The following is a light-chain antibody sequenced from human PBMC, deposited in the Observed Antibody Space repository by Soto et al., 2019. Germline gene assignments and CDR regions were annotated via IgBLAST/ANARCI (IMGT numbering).Light chain of an antibody. CDR3: QQYYSTPSWT. CDR1: QSVLYSSNNENY. CDR2: WAS. Sequence: DIVMTQSPDSLAVSLGERATINCKSSQSVLYSSNNENYLAWYQQKPGQPPKLLIYWASTREAGVPDRFSGSGSWTDFTLTISSLQAEDVAVYYCQQYYSTPSWTFGQGTKVEIK. J-gene: IGKJ1*01. V-gene: IGKV4-1*01.